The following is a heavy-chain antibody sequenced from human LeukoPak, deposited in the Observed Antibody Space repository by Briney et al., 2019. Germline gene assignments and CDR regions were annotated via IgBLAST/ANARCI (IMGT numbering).Heavy chain of an antibody. CDR3: ARWGYCSGGSCYYSYFYYYGMDA. Sequence: SETLSLTCAVYGGSFSGYYWSWIRQPPGKGLEWIGEINHSESTNYNPSLKSRVTISVDTSKNQFSLKLSSVTAADTAVYYCARWGYCSGGSCYYSYFYYYGMDAWGQGTTVTVSS. D-gene: IGHD2-15*01. CDR1: GGSFSGYY. CDR2: INHSEST. V-gene: IGHV4-34*01. J-gene: IGHJ6*02.